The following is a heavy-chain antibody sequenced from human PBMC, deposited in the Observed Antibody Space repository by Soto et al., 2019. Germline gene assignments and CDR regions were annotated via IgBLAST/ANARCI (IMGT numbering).Heavy chain of an antibody. V-gene: IGHV4-61*08. Sequence: SETLSLTCTVSGDSVTSGDYHSSWIRQPPGKGLEWIAYSLYSGSANHNPSLKSRVTISVDTSKNQFSLKLSSVTAADTAVYYCATRSGTGRIDYWGQGTLVTVSS. D-gene: IGHD3-9*01. CDR1: GDSVTSGDYH. CDR3: ATRSGTGRIDY. J-gene: IGHJ4*02. CDR2: SLYSGSA.